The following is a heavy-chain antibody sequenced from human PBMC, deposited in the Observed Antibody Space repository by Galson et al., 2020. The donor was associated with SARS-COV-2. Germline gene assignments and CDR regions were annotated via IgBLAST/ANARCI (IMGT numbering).Heavy chain of an antibody. CDR1: GFTFTSYS. D-gene: IGHD6-19*01. J-gene: IGHJ4*02. CDR2: ISSSSSVI. Sequence: GGSLRLSCAVSGFTFTSYSMNWVRQAPGKGLEWVLFISSSSSVIYYADSVRGRFTISRDNAKNSLYLQMDSLRTEDTAVYYCARGQEAYRSALLLDYWGQGTLVTVSS. CDR3: ARGQEAYRSALLLDY. V-gene: IGHV3-21*01.